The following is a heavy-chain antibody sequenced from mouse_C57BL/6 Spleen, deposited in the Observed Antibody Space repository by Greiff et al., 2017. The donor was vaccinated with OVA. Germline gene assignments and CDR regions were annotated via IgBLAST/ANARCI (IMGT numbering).Heavy chain of an antibody. V-gene: IGHV1-59*01. CDR3: AKGYGNYGAWFAY. J-gene: IGHJ3*01. D-gene: IGHD2-1*01. CDR2: IDPSDSYT. Sequence: QVQLKQPGAELVRPGTSVKLSCKASGYTFTSYWMHWVKQRPGQGLEWIGVIDPSDSYTNYNQKFKGKATLTVDTSSSTAYMQLSSLTSEDSAVYYCAKGYGNYGAWFAYWGQGTLVTVSA. CDR1: GYTFTSYW.